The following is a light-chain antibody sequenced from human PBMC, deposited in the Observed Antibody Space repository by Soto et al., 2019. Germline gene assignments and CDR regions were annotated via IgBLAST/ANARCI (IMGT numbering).Light chain of an antibody. CDR1: SSDIGNYNF. Sequence: QSVLTQPPSASGSPGQSVAISCTGTSSDIGNYNFVSWYQQHPGKAPKLIIYEVTKRPSGVPDRFSGSKSGNTASLTVSGLQAEDEADYYCSSYAGSNIYYVFGTGTKVTVL. CDR2: EVT. J-gene: IGLJ1*01. V-gene: IGLV2-8*01. CDR3: SSYAGSNIYYV.